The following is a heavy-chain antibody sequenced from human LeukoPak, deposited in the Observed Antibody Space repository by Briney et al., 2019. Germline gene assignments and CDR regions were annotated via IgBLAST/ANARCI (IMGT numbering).Heavy chain of an antibody. V-gene: IGHV3-30*18. CDR2: ISYDGSNK. Sequence: PGGSLRLSCAASGFTFSSYGMHWVRQAPGKGLEWVAVISYDGSNKYYADSVKGRFTISRDNSKNTLYLQMNSLRAEDTAVYYCAKDLNYYDSTFDYWGQGTLVTVSS. CDR3: AKDLNYYDSTFDY. J-gene: IGHJ4*02. D-gene: IGHD3-22*01. CDR1: GFTFSSYG.